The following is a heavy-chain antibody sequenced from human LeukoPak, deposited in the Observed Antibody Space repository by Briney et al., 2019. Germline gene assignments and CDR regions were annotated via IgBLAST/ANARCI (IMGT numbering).Heavy chain of an antibody. D-gene: IGHD3-10*02. J-gene: IGHJ4*02. CDR2: LSGRGDSK. V-gene: IGHV3-23*01. CDR3: AKDRSETEMFTDGDFDS. CDR1: GFTFNNHA. Sequence: PGGSLRLSCAASGFTFNNHAMSWLRQAPGKGLEWVSGLSGRGDSKYYSDSVKGRFSISRDNSRNTLYLQLNSLRAEDTAVYFCAKDRSETEMFTDGDFDSWGQGTLVTVSS.